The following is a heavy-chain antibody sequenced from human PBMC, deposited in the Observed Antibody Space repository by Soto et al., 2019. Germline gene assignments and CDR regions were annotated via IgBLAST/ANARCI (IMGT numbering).Heavy chain of an antibody. CDR3: AKDLGWGGRLLWFGELY. CDR1: GFTCSSYG. J-gene: IGHJ6*02. D-gene: IGHD3-10*01. V-gene: IGHV3-30*18. CDR2: ISDDGSIK. Sequence: LRLSCAASGFTCSSYGMHWVRQAPGKALEWVAVISDDGSIKYYADSVKGRFTISRDNSKNTLYLQMNSLRAEDTAVYYCAKDLGWGGRLLWFGELYWGQGTTVTVSS.